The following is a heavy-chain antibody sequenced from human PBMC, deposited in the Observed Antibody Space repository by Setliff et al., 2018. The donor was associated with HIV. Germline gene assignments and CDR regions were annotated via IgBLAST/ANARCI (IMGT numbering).Heavy chain of an antibody. Sequence: PSETLSLTCTVSGGSISSFSYYWGWIRQPPGKGPEWIGSIFHTGNTYYNPSLKSRVTISVETSKNQVSLKLTSVTAADTAVYYCASHIAVGPLGRITLSGVNEGWFDPWGQGTLVTVSS. D-gene: IGHD6-19*01. CDR2: IFHTGNT. V-gene: IGHV4-39*07. CDR3: ASHIAVGPLGRITLSGVNEGWFDP. CDR1: GGSISSFSYY. J-gene: IGHJ5*02.